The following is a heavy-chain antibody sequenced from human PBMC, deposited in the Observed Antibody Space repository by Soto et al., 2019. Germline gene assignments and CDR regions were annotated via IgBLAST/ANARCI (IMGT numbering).Heavy chain of an antibody. D-gene: IGHD3-9*01. CDR3: VRAGTGFQLDY. CDR1: GFSFSDHY. V-gene: IGHV3-72*01. J-gene: IGHJ4*02. Sequence: EVQLVESGGGLVQPGGSLRLSCAASGFSFSDHYMDWVRQASGKGLEWVGRIRYKANSYTAEYAASVKGRVTVSRDDSKNSLYLEMNSLKIEDTALYYCVRAGTGFQLDYWGQGTLVTVSS. CDR2: IRYKANSYTA.